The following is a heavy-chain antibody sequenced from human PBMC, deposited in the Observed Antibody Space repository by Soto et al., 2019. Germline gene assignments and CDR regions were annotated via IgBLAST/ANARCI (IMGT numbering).Heavy chain of an antibody. CDR1: GGSFSTNY. Sequence: PSETLSLTCTVSGGSFSTNYWSWIRQPPGKGLEWIGYIYHSGSTDYNPSLKSRVTISVDTSKNQFSLKLSSVTAADTAVYYCARKPYYYDSSGSSNWFAPRGQGTLVTVSS. CDR3: ARKPYYYDSSGSSNWFAP. V-gene: IGHV4-59*12. J-gene: IGHJ5*02. CDR2: IYHSGST. D-gene: IGHD3-22*01.